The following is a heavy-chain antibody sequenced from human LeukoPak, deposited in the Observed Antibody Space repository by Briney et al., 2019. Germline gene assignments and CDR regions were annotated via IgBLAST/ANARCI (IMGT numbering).Heavy chain of an antibody. J-gene: IGHJ4*02. CDR2: IYHSGTT. CDR1: GYSISSGYY. D-gene: IGHD3-16*02. Sequence: SETLSLTCTVSGYSISSGYYWGWIRQPPGKGLEWIGSIYHSGTTYYNPSLKSRVTISVDTSKDQFSLKLSSVTAADTAVYYCVAAEFDYVWGSYLFGNCFDYWGQGTLVTVSS. CDR3: VAAEFDYVWGSYLFGNCFDY. V-gene: IGHV4-38-2*02.